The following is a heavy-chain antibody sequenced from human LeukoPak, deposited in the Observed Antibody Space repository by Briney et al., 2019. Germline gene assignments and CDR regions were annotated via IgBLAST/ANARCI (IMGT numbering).Heavy chain of an antibody. CDR2: VKENGNEQ. CDR1: GFNFNGYW. Sequence: GGSLRLSCAASGFNFNGYWMSWVRQAPGKGPEWVAHVKENGNEQYYADSVEGRFTISRDNVKRSLFLQMSNLRAEDTAVYFCARGGGLDVWGQGATVTVSS. J-gene: IGHJ6*02. D-gene: IGHD3-16*01. CDR3: ARGGGLDV. V-gene: IGHV3-7*03.